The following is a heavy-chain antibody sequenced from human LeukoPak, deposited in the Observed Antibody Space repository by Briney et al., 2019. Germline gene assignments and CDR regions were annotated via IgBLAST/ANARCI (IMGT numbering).Heavy chain of an antibody. CDR1: GFTFSSYS. J-gene: IGHJ4*02. V-gene: IGHV3-21*01. CDR2: ISSSSSYI. Sequence: GGSLRLSCAASGFTFSSYSMNWVRQAPGKGLEWVSSISSSSSYIYYADSVKDLFTISRDNAKNSLYLQMSSLIAEDSAAYYCARDSSGYDTDPFDYWGQGTLVTASS. D-gene: IGHD5-12*01. CDR3: ARDSSGYDTDPFDY.